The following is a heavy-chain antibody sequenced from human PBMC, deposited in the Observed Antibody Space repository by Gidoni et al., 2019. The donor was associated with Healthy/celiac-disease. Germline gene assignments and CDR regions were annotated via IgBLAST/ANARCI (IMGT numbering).Heavy chain of an antibody. V-gene: IGHV1-69*04. J-gene: IGHJ6*03. CDR1: GGTFSSYA. Sequence: GSSVKVSCKASGGTFSSYAISWVRQAPGQGLEWMGRIIPILGIANYAQKFQGRVTITADKSTSTAYMELSSLRSEDTAVYYCEADTAMVTDYYMDVWGKGTTVTVSS. CDR2: IIPILGIA. D-gene: IGHD5-18*01. CDR3: EADTAMVTDYYMDV.